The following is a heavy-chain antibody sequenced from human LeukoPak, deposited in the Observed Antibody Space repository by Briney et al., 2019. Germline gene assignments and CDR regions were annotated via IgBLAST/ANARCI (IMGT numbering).Heavy chain of an antibody. J-gene: IGHJ5*02. V-gene: IGHV3-48*01. D-gene: IGHD6-6*01. CDR2: ISSSGSTI. CDR3: ARESGIAARPRWFDP. CDR1: GFTFSSYS. Sequence: GGSLRLSCVASGFTFSSYSMNWVRQAPGKGLEWVSYISSSGSTIYYADSVKGRFTISRDNAKNSLYLQMNSLRAEDTAVYYCARESGIAARPRWFDPWGQGTLVTVSS.